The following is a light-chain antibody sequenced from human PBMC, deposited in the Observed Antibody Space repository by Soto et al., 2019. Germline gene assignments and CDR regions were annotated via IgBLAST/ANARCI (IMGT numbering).Light chain of an antibody. V-gene: IGKV3-20*01. Sequence: EIVLTQSPGTLSLSPGERATLSCRASQSVSYYLAWYQQKPGQAPRLLIYDASSRATGVPDRFSGSGSGTDFTLTISRLEPEDFAVYYCQQYGSSPPKITFGQGTRLEIK. CDR2: DAS. CDR1: QSVSYY. J-gene: IGKJ5*01. CDR3: QQYGSSPPKIT.